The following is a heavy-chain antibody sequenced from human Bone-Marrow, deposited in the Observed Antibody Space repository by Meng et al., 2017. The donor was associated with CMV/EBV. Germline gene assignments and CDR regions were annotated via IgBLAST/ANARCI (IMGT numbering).Heavy chain of an antibody. CDR3: ARQVIKRGFGELLVYYYGMDV. CDR2: IYYSGST. V-gene: IGHV4-39*01. J-gene: IGHJ6*02. CDR1: GGSISSSSYY. Sequence: SETLSLTCTVSGGSISSSSYYWGWIRQPPGKGLEWIGSIYYSGSTYYNPSLKSRVTISVDTSKNQFSLKLSSVTAADTAVYYCARQVIKRGFGELLVYYYGMDVWGQGNTVTVSS. D-gene: IGHD3-10*01.